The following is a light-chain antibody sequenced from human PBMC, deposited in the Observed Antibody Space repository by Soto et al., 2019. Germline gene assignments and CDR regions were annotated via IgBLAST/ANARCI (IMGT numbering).Light chain of an antibody. CDR1: QGIRNY. Sequence: IRMTQSPSAMSASVGDRVTITCRASQGIRNYLAWFQQKPGKVPKRXIYAASSLQSGVPSRFSGGGSGTDFTLTISSLQPEDFATDYCQQSYNTTRTFGQVTRLETK. V-gene: IGKV1-17*03. J-gene: IGKJ5*01. CDR2: AAS. CDR3: QQSYNTTRT.